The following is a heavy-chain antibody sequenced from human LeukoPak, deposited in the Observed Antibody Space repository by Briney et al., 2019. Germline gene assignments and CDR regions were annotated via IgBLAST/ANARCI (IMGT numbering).Heavy chain of an antibody. CDR2: IYHSGST. D-gene: IGHD6-19*01. Sequence: SGTLSLTCTVSGDSINSLDLWSWVRQPPGKGLEWIGEIYHSGSTNYNPSLKSRVTISVDKSKNQFSLKLSSVTAADTAVYYCARGVIAVAGIKRGGAFDIWGQGTMVTVSS. V-gene: IGHV4-4*02. CDR1: GDSINSLDL. CDR3: ARGVIAVAGIKRGGAFDI. J-gene: IGHJ3*02.